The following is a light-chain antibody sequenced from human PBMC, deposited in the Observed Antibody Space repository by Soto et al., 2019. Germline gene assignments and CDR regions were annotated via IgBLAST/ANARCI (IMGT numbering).Light chain of an antibody. Sequence: EVLMTQSPATLSVSPGERATLSCRASQSIGTNLAWYQQKPGQAPRLLIYGADTRATGIPTRISGGGSGTEFTLTITSLEFEDFVIYFCQQYNNWPATFGQGTKVEIK. J-gene: IGKJ1*01. V-gene: IGKV3-15*01. CDR1: QSIGTN. CDR3: QQYNNWPAT. CDR2: GAD.